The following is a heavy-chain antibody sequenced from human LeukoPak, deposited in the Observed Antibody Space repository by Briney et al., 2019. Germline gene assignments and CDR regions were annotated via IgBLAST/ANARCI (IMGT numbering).Heavy chain of an antibody. CDR2: INHSGSS. CDR3: AAAGYGRRFDY. J-gene: IGHJ4*02. D-gene: IGHD5-18*01. Sequence: PSETLSLTCAVYGVSFSGYYWSWVRQPPGKGLEWIGEINHSGSSNYNPSLKGRVTISVDTSKNQFSLKLSSVTAADTAVYYCAAAGYGRRFDYWGQGTLVTVSS. CDR1: GVSFSGYY. V-gene: IGHV4-34*01.